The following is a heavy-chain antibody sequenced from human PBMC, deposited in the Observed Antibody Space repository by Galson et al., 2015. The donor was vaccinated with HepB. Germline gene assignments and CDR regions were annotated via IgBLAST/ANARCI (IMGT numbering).Heavy chain of an antibody. CDR1: GGSISSGGYY. CDR3: ARDGYCSGGRCYRDWYFDL. D-gene: IGHD2-15*01. Sequence: TLSLTCTVSGGSISSGGYYWSWIRQHPGKGLEWIGYIYYSGSAYYNPSLKSRVTVSVDTSKNRFSLKLSSVTAADTAVYYCARDGYCSGGRCYRDWYFDLWGRGTLVSVSS. J-gene: IGHJ2*01. CDR2: IYYSGSA. V-gene: IGHV4-31*03.